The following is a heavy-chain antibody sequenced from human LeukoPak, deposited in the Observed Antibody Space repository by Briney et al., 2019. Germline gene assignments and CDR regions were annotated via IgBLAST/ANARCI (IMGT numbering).Heavy chain of an antibody. Sequence: GGSLRLSCAASGFTFSSYAMSWVRQAPGKGLEWVSAISGSGGSTNYADSVKGRFTISRDNSKNTLYLQMNSLRAEDTAVYYCATAGYCSSTSCPRGLDFDYWGQGTLVTVSS. V-gene: IGHV3-23*01. CDR2: ISGSGGST. J-gene: IGHJ4*02. CDR3: ATAGYCSSTSCPRGLDFDY. D-gene: IGHD2-2*01. CDR1: GFTFSSYA.